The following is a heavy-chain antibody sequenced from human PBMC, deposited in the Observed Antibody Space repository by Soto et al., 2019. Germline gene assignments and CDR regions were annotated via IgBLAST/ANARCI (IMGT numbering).Heavy chain of an antibody. CDR3: ARDRGGSSSWHDAFDI. J-gene: IGHJ3*02. Sequence: QVQLQESGPGLVKPSGTLSLTCAVSSGSISSSNWWSWVRQPPGKGLEWIGEIYHSGSTNYNPFLKGRVTISVDKSKNQFSLKLSSVTAADTAVYYCARDRGGSSSWHDAFDIWGQGTMVTVSS. CDR2: IYHSGST. CDR1: SGSISSSNW. D-gene: IGHD6-13*01. V-gene: IGHV4-4*02.